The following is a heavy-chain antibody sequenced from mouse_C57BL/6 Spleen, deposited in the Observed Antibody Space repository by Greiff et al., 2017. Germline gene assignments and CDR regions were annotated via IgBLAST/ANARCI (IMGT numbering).Heavy chain of an antibody. Sequence: EVKVVESGGDLVKPGGSLKLSCAASGFTFSSYGMSWVRQTPDKRLEWVATISSGGSYNYYPDSVKGRFTISRDNAKNTLYLQMSSLESEDTAMYYCARQGYDEDFDYWGQGTTLTVSS. CDR2: ISSGGSYN. V-gene: IGHV5-6*01. CDR3: ARQGYDEDFDY. J-gene: IGHJ2*01. D-gene: IGHD2-3*01. CDR1: GFTFSSYG.